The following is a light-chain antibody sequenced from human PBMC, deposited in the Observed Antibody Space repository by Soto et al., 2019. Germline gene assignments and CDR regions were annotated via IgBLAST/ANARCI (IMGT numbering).Light chain of an antibody. V-gene: IGKV3-11*01. CDR1: QSVSSY. Sequence: EIVLTQSPATLSLSPGERATLSCRAGQSVSSYLAWYQQKPGQAPRLLIYDASNRATGIPARFSGSGSGTDFTLTISSLEREDFAVYYCQQRSNWPTFGQGTKVEIK. CDR3: QQRSNWPT. J-gene: IGKJ1*01. CDR2: DAS.